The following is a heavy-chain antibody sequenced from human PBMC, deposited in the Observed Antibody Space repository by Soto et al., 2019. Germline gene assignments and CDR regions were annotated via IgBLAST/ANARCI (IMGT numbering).Heavy chain of an antibody. J-gene: IGHJ6*02. CDR3: ARHRYSTSPQKTKPHYGMDV. Sequence: PSETLSLTCTVSGGSISSGDYYWSWIRQPPGKGLEWIGYIYYSGSTYYNPSLKSRVTISVDTSKNQFSLKLSSVTAADTAVYYCARHRYSTSPQKTKPHYGMDVWGQGTTVTVSS. D-gene: IGHD2-2*01. V-gene: IGHV4-30-4*01. CDR2: IYYSGST. CDR1: GGSISSGDYY.